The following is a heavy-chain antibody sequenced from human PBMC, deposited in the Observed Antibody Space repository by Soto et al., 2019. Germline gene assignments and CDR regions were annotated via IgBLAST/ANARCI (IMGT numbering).Heavy chain of an antibody. Sequence: SETLSLTCTVSGGSISSYYWSWIRQPPGKGLEWIGYIYYSGSTNYNPSLKSRVTISVDTSKNQFSLKLSSVTAADTAVYYCARGVYSGYDSSWFDPWGQGTLVTVSS. CDR2: IYYSGST. D-gene: IGHD5-12*01. V-gene: IGHV4-59*01. CDR1: GGSISSYY. CDR3: ARGVYSGYDSSWFDP. J-gene: IGHJ5*02.